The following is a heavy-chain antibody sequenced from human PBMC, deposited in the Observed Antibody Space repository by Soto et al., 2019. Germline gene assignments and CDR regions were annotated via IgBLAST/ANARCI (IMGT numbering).Heavy chain of an antibody. CDR3: VGQGNGLDDYGDRGAFDI. Sequence: QVQLQESGPGLVKPSQTLSLTCTVSGGSISSGGYYWSWIRQHPGKGLEWIGYIYYSGSTYYNPSLKSRVTISVDTSKNQFSLKLSSVTAADTAVYYCVGQGNGLDDYGDRGAFDIWGQGTMVTVSS. J-gene: IGHJ3*02. D-gene: IGHD4-17*01. CDR1: GGSISSGGYY. CDR2: IYYSGST. V-gene: IGHV4-31*03.